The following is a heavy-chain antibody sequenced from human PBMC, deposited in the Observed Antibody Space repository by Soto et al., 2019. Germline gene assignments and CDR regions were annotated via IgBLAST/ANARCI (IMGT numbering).Heavy chain of an antibody. CDR2: INTYNGNT. J-gene: IGHJ6*02. Sequence: QVQLVQSRAEVKNPGASVKVSCKASGYSFTRYGIAWARQAPGQGLEWMGWINTYNGNTNYAQNPQGRDTLTKDPSTSTAYMELTSLRSNDTAIYYCAMVDVYVTPSPQDVWGQGTTVIVSS. CDR3: AMVDVYVTPSPQDV. V-gene: IGHV1-18*01. CDR1: GYSFTRYG. D-gene: IGHD3-16*01.